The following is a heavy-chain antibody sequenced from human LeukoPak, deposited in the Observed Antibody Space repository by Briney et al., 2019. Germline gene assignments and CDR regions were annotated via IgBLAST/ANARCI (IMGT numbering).Heavy chain of an antibody. V-gene: IGHV3-48*02. J-gene: IGHJ4*02. CDR3: ARDRHSTGWYYFDY. CDR2: INSGSSTI. Sequence: GGPLRLSCAASGLTFSSYSMNWVRQTPGKGLEWVSYINSGSSTIYYADSVKGRFTISRDNAKNSLYLQMNSLRDEDTAVYYCARDRHSTGWYYFDYWGQGTLVTVSS. CDR1: GLTFSSYS. D-gene: IGHD6-19*01.